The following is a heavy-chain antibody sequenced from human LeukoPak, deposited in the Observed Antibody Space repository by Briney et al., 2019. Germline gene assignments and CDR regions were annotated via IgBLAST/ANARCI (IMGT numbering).Heavy chain of an antibody. J-gene: IGHJ5*02. V-gene: IGHV4-59*01. CDR3: AREEIRSWFDP. CDR2: IYYSGST. D-gene: IGHD5-24*01. CDR1: GGSISSNY. Sequence: SETLSLTCTVSGGSISSNYWSWIRQPPGKGLGWIGYIYYSGSTNYNPSLKSRVTISVDTSKNQFSLKLSSVTAADTAVYYCAREEIRSWFDPWGQGTLVTVSS.